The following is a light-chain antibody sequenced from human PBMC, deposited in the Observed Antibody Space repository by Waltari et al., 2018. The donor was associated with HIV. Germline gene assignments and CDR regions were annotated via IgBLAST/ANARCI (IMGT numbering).Light chain of an antibody. CDR3: QAWDSSPGV. Sequence: SYELTQPPSVSVSPGQPASVTCSGDRLGDKYVCWYQQKPGQSPVLVISQDTKRPSGIPERFSGSNSGNTATLTISGTQAVDEADYYCQAWDSSPGVFGGGTKLTVL. V-gene: IGLV3-1*01. CDR1: RLGDKY. J-gene: IGLJ2*01. CDR2: QDT.